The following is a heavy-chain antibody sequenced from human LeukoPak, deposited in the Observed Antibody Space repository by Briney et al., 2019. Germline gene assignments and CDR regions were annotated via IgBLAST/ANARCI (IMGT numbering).Heavy chain of an antibody. Sequence: PGGSLRLSCAASGFTFSSYGMHWVRPAPGKGLEWVAVISYDGSNKYYADSVKGRFTISRDNSKNTLYLQMNSLRAEDTAVYYCAKQWGSGWYFDYWGQGTLVTVSS. CDR3: AKQWGSGWYFDY. V-gene: IGHV3-30*18. D-gene: IGHD6-19*01. CDR1: GFTFSSYG. CDR2: ISYDGSNK. J-gene: IGHJ4*02.